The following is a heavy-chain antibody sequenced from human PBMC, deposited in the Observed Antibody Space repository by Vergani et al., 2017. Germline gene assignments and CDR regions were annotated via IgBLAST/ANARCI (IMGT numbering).Heavy chain of an antibody. Sequence: QVQVVQSGAEVKKSGASVKVSCKTSGYTFSKYYMHWVRQAPGQGLEWMGIINPSGGHTNYAQKFQGRVTMTRDTSTSTVYMELSSLRSEETAIYYCARGDYGILTGYRYWGQGTLVTVSA. CDR1: GYTFSKYY. CDR2: INPSGGHT. V-gene: IGHV1-46*03. J-gene: IGHJ4*02. D-gene: IGHD3-9*01. CDR3: ARGDYGILTGYRY.